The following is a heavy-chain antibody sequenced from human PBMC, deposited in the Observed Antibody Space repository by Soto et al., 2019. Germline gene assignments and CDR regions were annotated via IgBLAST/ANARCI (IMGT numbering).Heavy chain of an antibody. J-gene: IGHJ4*02. CDR2: IDPYDSYT. D-gene: IGHD4-17*01. CDR1: GYHFNNYW. Sequence: PGESLKISCEGSGYHFNNYWINWVRQMPGKGLEWMGRIDPYDSYTNYSPSFQGHVTISVDTSSSTAYLQWNSLKASDTAMYYCARLFDYGDPFDYWGQGTLVTVSS. V-gene: IGHV5-10-1*01. CDR3: ARLFDYGDPFDY.